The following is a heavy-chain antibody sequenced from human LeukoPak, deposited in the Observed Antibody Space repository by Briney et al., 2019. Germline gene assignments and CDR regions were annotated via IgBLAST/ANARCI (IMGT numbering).Heavy chain of an antibody. CDR1: GGSISSYY. Sequence: PSETLSLTCTVSGGSISSYYWSWIRQPPGKGLEWIGYIYYSGSTNYNPSLKSRVTISVDTSKNQFSLKLSSVTAADTAVYYCAREINPGIAVAGDAFDIWGQGTMVTVSS. J-gene: IGHJ3*02. CDR2: IYYSGST. V-gene: IGHV4-59*01. D-gene: IGHD6-19*01. CDR3: AREINPGIAVAGDAFDI.